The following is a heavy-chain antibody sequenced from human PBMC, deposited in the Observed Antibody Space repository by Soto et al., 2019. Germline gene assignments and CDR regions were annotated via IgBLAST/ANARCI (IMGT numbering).Heavy chain of an antibody. CDR2: KHTSGTT. V-gene: IGHV4-4*07. J-gene: IGHJ6*02. Sequence: SETLSLTCTVSGGSISGYYWTWIRQPAGKGLEWIGRKHTSGTTNYNPSLKSRVTMSIDTSTNQFSLNLSSVTAADTAVYYCARGGEFYVLDVWGQGTTVTV. D-gene: IGHD3-16*01. CDR1: GGSISGYY. CDR3: ARGGEFYVLDV.